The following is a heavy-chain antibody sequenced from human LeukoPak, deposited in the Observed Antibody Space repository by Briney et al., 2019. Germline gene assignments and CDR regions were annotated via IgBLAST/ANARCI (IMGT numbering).Heavy chain of an antibody. J-gene: IGHJ3*02. V-gene: IGHV1-46*04. CDR1: GYSFTSYY. CDR3: ARGPLLGYDTNDSGFDI. CDR2: INPSDGGT. D-gene: IGHD3-22*01. Sequence: GASVKVSCKASGYSFTSYYVHCVRQAPGQGLEWVGVINPSDGGTISAQKLQDRVALTRDTSTSTAYMEMSSLKSDDTAVYYCARGPLLGYDTNDSGFDIWGQGTLVTVSS.